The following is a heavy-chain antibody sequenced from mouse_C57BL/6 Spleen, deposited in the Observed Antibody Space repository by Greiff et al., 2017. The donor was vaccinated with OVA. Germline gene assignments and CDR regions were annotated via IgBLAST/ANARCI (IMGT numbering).Heavy chain of an antibody. Sequence: EVHLVESGGDLVKPGGSLKLSCAASGFTFSSYGMSWVRQTPDKRLEWVATISSGGSYTYYPDSVKGRFTISRDNANNTLYLQMSSLKSEDTAMYYCARRGTTVVAWYFDVWGTGTTVTVSS. CDR2: ISSGGSYT. CDR3: ARRGTTVVAWYFDV. J-gene: IGHJ1*03. CDR1: GFTFSSYG. V-gene: IGHV5-6*01. D-gene: IGHD1-1*01.